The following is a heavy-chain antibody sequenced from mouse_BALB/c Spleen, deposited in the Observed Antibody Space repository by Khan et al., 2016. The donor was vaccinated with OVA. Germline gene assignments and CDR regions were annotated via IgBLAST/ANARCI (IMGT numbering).Heavy chain of an antibody. Sequence: EVQLQESGPELVKPGASVKMSCKASGYTFTSYVIHWVKQRPGQGLEWIGYIYPYNDDTKYNEQFKGKDTMTSDKSSSTAYMDLSSLTSADSAVYYWARNLRSAVDFDYWGQGTTLTVSA. CDR2: IYPYNDDT. CDR1: GYTFTSYV. J-gene: IGHJ2*01. CDR3: ARNLRSAVDFDY. V-gene: IGHV1S136*01.